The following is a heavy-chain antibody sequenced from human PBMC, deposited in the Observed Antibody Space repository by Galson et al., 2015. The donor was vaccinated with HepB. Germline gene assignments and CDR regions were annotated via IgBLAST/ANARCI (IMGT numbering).Heavy chain of an antibody. CDR1: GGTFSSYA. CDR2: IMPIFGTA. CDR3: ARDSIAAAGTDY. D-gene: IGHD6-13*01. V-gene: IGHV1-69*13. J-gene: IGHJ4*02. Sequence: SVKVSCKASGGTFSSYAISWVRQAPGQGLEWMGGIMPIFGTANYAQKFQGRVTITADESTSTAYMELSSLRSEDTAVYYCARDSIAAAGTDYWGQGTLVTVSS.